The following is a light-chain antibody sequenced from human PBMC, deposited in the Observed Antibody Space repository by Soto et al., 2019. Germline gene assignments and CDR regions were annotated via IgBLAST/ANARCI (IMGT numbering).Light chain of an antibody. J-gene: IGKJ1*01. V-gene: IGKV3-15*01. CDR2: GAS. CDR3: QQYYHRWT. Sequence: EIVMTQSPATLSVSPGVRVTLSCRARQSVGSNIAWYQQQPGQGPRLLIYGASTRAAGIPARFSGSGSGTEFTLTISSLQSEDFAVYFCQQYYHRWTFGPGTKVDIK. CDR1: QSVGSN.